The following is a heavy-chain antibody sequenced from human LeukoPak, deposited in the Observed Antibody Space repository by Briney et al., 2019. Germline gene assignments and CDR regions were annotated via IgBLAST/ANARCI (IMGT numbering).Heavy chain of an antibody. CDR1: GFTFSSYG. V-gene: IGHV3-33*01. J-gene: IGHJ4*02. Sequence: PGRSLRLSCAASGFTFSSYGMHWVRQAPGKGLEWVAVIWYDGSNKYYADSVKGRFAISRDNSKNTLYLQMNSLRAEDTAVYYCARASYSGSYSLWYWGQGTLVSVPS. CDR3: ARASYSGSYSLWY. D-gene: IGHD1-26*01. CDR2: IWYDGSNK.